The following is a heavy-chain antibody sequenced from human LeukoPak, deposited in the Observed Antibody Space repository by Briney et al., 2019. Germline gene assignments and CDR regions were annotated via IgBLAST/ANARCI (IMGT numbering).Heavy chain of an antibody. Sequence: PGGSLRLSCAASGFTFSSYSMNWVRQAPAKGLEWVSYISSSSNTIYYADSVKGRFTISRDNAKNSLYLQMNSLRDEDTALYYCVTDTSMGGLFDYWGQGTLVTVSS. V-gene: IGHV3-48*02. J-gene: IGHJ4*02. CDR2: ISSSSNTI. CDR3: VTDTSMGGLFDY. CDR1: GFTFSSYS. D-gene: IGHD5-18*01.